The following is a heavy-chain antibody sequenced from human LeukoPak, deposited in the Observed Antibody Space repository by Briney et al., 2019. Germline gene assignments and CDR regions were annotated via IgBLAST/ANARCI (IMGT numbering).Heavy chain of an antibody. CDR1: GYTFAGYY. J-gene: IGHJ4*02. D-gene: IGHD3-22*01. Sequence: ASVKVSCKASGYTFAGYYIHWVRQAPGQGLEWMGWINPNSGDTNYAQKSQGRVTLTRDTSISTAYLELTRLRSDDTAVYSCARVYSYDSSAYPPLLYFDYWGQGTLVTVSS. CDR3: ARVYSYDSSAYPPLLYFDY. CDR2: INPNSGDT. V-gene: IGHV1-2*02.